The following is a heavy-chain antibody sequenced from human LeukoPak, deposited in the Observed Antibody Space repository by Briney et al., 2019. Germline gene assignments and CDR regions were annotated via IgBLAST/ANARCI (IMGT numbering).Heavy chain of an antibody. Sequence: SETLSLTCAVSGGSFSNYYWGWIRQPPGRGLEWVGEINDSGRTNYNTSLMSRVTVSVDTSTKQCSLRLTSVTATDTAVYYCARRWNYARNYYIDVWGNGATVSVSS. D-gene: IGHD1-7*01. CDR3: ARRWNYARNYYIDV. V-gene: IGHV4-34*01. CDR2: INDSGRT. CDR1: GGSFSNYY. J-gene: IGHJ6*03.